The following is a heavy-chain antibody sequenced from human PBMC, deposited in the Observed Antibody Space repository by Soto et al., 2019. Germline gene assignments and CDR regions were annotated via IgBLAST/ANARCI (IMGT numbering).Heavy chain of an antibody. J-gene: IGHJ6*02. CDR2: TYYRSKWYN. D-gene: IGHD3-10*01. CDR3: ARVVRGVTPDSYYYYGMDV. CDR1: GDSVSSNSAA. Sequence: SQTLSLTCAISGDSVSSNSAAWNWIRQSPSRGLEWLGRTYYRSKWYNDYAVSVKSRITINPDTSKNQFSLQLNSVTPEDTAVYYCARVVRGVTPDSYYYYGMDVWGQGTTVTVSS. V-gene: IGHV6-1*01.